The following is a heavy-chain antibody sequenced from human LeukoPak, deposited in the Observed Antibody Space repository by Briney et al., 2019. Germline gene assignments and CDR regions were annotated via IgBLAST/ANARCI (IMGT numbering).Heavy chain of an antibody. CDR3: ARRGSYGDSYDWFDP. CDR2: IYPGDSDT. Sequence: GESLKISCKGSGYIFTSYWIGWVRQMPGKGLEWMGIIYPGDSDTRYSPPFQGQVTISADKSISTAYLQWSSLKASDTAMYYCARRGSYGDSYDWFDPWGQGTLVTVSS. CDR1: GYIFTSYW. D-gene: IGHD4-17*01. J-gene: IGHJ5*02. V-gene: IGHV5-51*01.